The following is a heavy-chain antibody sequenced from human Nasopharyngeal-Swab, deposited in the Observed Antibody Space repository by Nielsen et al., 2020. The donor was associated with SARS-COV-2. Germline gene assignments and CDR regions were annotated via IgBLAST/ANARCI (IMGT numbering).Heavy chain of an antibody. D-gene: IGHD2-15*01. CDR2: INTDARDT. CDR3: AREEAWSKTFDR. Sequence: GESLKLSCVASGITLSNSWMHWVRQGPGKGLGWVSRINTDARDTTYADSVKGRFTISRDNAKNTLYLQMDSLRVEDTAVYYCAREEAWSKTFDRWGQGTLVTVAS. V-gene: IGHV3-74*01. CDR1: GITLSNSW. J-gene: IGHJ5*02.